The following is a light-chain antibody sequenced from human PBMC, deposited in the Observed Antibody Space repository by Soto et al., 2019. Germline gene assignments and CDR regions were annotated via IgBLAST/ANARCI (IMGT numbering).Light chain of an antibody. V-gene: IGKV3-20*01. CDR1: QSVSSSY. CDR2: GAS. J-gene: IGKJ1*01. Sequence: DIVLTQSPGTLSLSPGERATLSCRASQSVSSSYLAWYQQKPGQAPRLLIYGASSRATGIPDRFSGSGSGTDFTLTIIRLEPEDFAVYYCQQYGSSPWTFGQGTKVDIK. CDR3: QQYGSSPWT.